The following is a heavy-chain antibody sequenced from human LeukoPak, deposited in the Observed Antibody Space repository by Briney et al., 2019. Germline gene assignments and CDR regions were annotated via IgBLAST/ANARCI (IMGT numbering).Heavy chain of an antibody. D-gene: IGHD3-10*01. CDR2: KKQDGSEK. Sequence: GGTLSLLCGAWGFTFSSYCIRWVPQAPGKGLEGVANKKQDGSEKHYADFVKGRFHISRDNAKNRLHLEMKRLSAEDTAVYFCARAGRRPIQIGDAFDIWGQGKMVTVSS. CDR3: ARAGRRPIQIGDAFDI. CDR1: GFTFSSYC. J-gene: IGHJ3*02. V-gene: IGHV3-7*01.